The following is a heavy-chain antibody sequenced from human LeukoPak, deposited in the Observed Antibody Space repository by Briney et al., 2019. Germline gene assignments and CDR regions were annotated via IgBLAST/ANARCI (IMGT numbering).Heavy chain of an antibody. CDR3: GKPPADRSAHYSVKRCVDN. CDR1: GFIFSSYT. J-gene: IGHJ4*02. V-gene: IGHV3-30*01. Sequence: GGSLRLSCAASGFIFSSYTMHWVRQAPGKGLEWVAVVSPGADIKYYAHSVKGRFTISRDNSQKTLYLQMNSLRAEDTAVYYCGKPPADRSAHYSVKRCVDNWGQGTLVTVSS. CDR2: VSPGADIK. D-gene: IGHD3-22*01.